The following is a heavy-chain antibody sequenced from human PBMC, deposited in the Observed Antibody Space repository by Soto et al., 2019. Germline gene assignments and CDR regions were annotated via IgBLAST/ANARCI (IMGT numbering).Heavy chain of an antibody. CDR1: GGSISSSSYY. J-gene: IGHJ4*02. V-gene: IGHV4-39*01. D-gene: IGHD5-12*01. CDR3: ARQREMATIFDY. Sequence: SETLSLTCTVSGGSISSSSYYWGWIRQPPGKGLEWIGSIYYSGSTYYNPSLKSRVTISVDTSKNQFSLKLSSVTAADTAVYYCARQREMATIFDYWGQGTLVTVSS. CDR2: IYYSGST.